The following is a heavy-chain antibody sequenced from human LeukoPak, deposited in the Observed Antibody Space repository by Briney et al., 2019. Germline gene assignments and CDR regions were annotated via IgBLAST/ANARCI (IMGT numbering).Heavy chain of an antibody. CDR3: ATGYSSGWYFYFRH. D-gene: IGHD6-19*01. CDR2: IRYDGFNK. V-gene: IGHV3-30*02. CDR1: GFTFSSYG. Sequence: GGSLRLSCAASGFTFSSYGMSWVRQAPGKGLEWVAFIRYDGFNKYYADSVKGRFTISRDDSKNTLYLQMNSLRAEDTAVYYCATGYSSGWYFYFRHWGQGSLVSVSS. J-gene: IGHJ1*01.